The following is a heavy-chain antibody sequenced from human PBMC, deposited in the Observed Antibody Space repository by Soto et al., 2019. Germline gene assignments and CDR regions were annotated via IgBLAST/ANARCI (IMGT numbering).Heavy chain of an antibody. V-gene: IGHV1-58*01. CDR2: IVVGSGNT. CDR3: ARDLYSSSSFFDY. CDR1: GFTFTSSA. D-gene: IGHD6-6*01. Sequence: SVKVYCKASGFTFTSSAVQWVRQARGQRLEWIGWIVVGSGNTNYAQKLQGRVTMTTDTSTSTAYMELRSLRSDDTAVYYCARDLYSSSSFFDYWGQGTLVTVSS. J-gene: IGHJ4*02.